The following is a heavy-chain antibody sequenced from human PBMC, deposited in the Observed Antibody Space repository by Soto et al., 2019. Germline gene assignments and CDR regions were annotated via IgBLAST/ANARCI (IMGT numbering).Heavy chain of an antibody. Sequence: QVQLVESGGGVVQPGRSLRLSCSVSGFTFSSHAMHWVRQAPGKGLEWVARISSNGSNKYYADSVKGRFTTSRDKSQNTMYLQMNSMRVAETAVYYCARDDEGGRDCDLGYWGQGALVTVAS. D-gene: IGHD2-21*01. J-gene: IGHJ4*02. V-gene: IGHV3-30-3*01. CDR2: ISSNGSNK. CDR3: ARDDEGGRDCDLGY. CDR1: GFTFSSHA.